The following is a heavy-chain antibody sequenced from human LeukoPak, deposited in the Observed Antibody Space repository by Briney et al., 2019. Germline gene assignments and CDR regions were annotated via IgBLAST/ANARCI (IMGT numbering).Heavy chain of an antibody. CDR2: IIPILGIA. V-gene: IGHV1-69*04. J-gene: IGHJ6*03. Sequence: SVKVSCKASGGTFSSYAISWVRQAPGQGLEWMGRIIPILGIANYAQKFRGRVTITADKSTSTAYMELSSLRSEDTAVYYCASRRHIPAAMWYYYYYMDVWGKGTTVTVSS. D-gene: IGHD2-2*01. CDR1: GGTFSSYA. CDR3: ASRRHIPAAMWYYYYYMDV.